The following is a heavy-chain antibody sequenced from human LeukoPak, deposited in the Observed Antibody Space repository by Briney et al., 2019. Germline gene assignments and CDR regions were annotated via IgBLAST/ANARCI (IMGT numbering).Heavy chain of an antibody. CDR3: ARQRGYGVYLFDY. Sequence: SETLSLTCTVSGGSISGSSYYWGWIRQPPGKGLEWIGSIYYSGSTYYNPSLKSRVTISVDTSKNQFSLKLSSVTAADTAVYYCARQRGYGVYLFDYWSQGTLDTVSS. CDR1: GGSISGSSYY. V-gene: IGHV4-39*01. D-gene: IGHD4-17*01. J-gene: IGHJ4*02. CDR2: IYYSGST.